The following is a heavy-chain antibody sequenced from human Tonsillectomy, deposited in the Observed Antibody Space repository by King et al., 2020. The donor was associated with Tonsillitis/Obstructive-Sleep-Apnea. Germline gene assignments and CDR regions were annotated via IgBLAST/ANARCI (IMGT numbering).Heavy chain of an antibody. CDR3: ARRRDVVVPAAMAGWFDP. J-gene: IGHJ5*02. CDR1: GYSFSEYW. D-gene: IGHD2-2*01. V-gene: IGHV5-51*01. Sequence: VQLVESGAEVKKPGESLKISCKGSGYSFSEYWIAWVRQMPGKGLEWMGIIYPDDSDTRYSPSFQGQVTMSVDKSISTAYLQWSSLKASDTAIYYCARRRDVVVPAAMAGWFDPWGQGTLVTVSS. CDR2: IYPDDSDT.